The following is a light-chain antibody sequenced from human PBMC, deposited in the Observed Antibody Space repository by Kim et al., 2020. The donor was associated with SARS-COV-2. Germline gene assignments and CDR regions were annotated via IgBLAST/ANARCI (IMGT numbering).Light chain of an antibody. Sequence: GQRVTIPCTGSSSNVGGNTVTWYQQLPGTAPKVLIYRNDERPSGVPDRFSGSKSGTSASLAISGLQSEDEADYHCAAWDDSLKGVVFGGGTQLTVL. CDR2: RND. V-gene: IGLV1-44*01. CDR1: SSNVGGNT. CDR3: AAWDDSLKGVV. J-gene: IGLJ2*01.